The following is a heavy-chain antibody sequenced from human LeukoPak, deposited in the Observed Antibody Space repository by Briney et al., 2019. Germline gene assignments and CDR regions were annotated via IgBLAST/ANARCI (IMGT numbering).Heavy chain of an antibody. CDR1: GFPFSTYA. J-gene: IGHJ3*02. D-gene: IGHD3-22*01. V-gene: IGHV3-30*02. CDR2: IRYDGSNK. CDR3: AKGLTSRGYYSAFDI. Sequence: GGSLRLSCAASGFPFSTYAMHWVRQAPGKGLEWVAFIRYDGSNKYYGDSVKGRFTISRDNSKNTLYLQMNSLKTQDTAVYYCAKGLTSRGYYSAFDIWGQGTMVTVSS.